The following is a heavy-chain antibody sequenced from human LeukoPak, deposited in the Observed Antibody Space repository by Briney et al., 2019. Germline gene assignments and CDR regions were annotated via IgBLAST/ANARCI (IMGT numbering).Heavy chain of an antibody. Sequence: ASVKVSCKASRYTFTGYYMHWVRQAPGQGLEWMGRINPNSGGTNYAQKFQGRVTMTRGTSISTAYMELSRLRSDDTAVYYCARDESSGWYAIDYWGQGTLVTVSS. D-gene: IGHD6-19*01. CDR2: INPNSGGT. CDR3: ARDESSGWYAIDY. J-gene: IGHJ4*02. CDR1: RYTFTGYY. V-gene: IGHV1-2*06.